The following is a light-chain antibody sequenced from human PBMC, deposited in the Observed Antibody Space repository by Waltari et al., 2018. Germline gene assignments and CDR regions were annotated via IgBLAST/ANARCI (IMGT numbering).Light chain of an antibody. CDR2: RDN. J-gene: IGLJ2*01. V-gene: IGLV1-44*01. CDR3: ATWDDSLNAVI. Sequence: QSVLIQPPSASGTPGQRVAVSCSGSSSNIGSNTVNWYQQLPGTAPQLPIVRDNQRPSGGPALFSGSKSGTSASLAIHGLQSEDEADYYCATWDDSLNAVIFGGGTRLTVL. CDR1: SSNIGSNT.